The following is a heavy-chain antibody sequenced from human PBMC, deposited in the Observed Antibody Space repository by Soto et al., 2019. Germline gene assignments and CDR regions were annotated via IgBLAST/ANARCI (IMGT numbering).Heavy chain of an antibody. J-gene: IGHJ4*02. Sequence: GGSLRLSCAASGFTFSSYWMSWVRQAPGKGLEWVANIKQDGSEKYYVDSVKGRFTISRDNAKNSLYLQMNSPRAEDTAVYYCARNRARGSSSWYGYWGQGTLVTVSS. V-gene: IGHV3-7*01. D-gene: IGHD6-13*01. CDR2: IKQDGSEK. CDR3: ARNRARGSSSWYGY. CDR1: GFTFSSYW.